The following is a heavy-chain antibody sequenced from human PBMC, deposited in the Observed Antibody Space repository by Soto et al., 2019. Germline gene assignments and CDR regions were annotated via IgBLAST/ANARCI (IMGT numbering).Heavy chain of an antibody. CDR3: ARGNHYYGMDV. J-gene: IGHJ6*02. Sequence: QVQLQQWGAGLLKPSETLSLTCAVYGGSFTDYYWTWIRQPPGKGLEWIGEISHSGATNYNPSLKSRVTISEDTSKNQVSLKVTSVTAADTAVFYCARGNHYYGMDVWGQGTTVTVS. CDR2: ISHSGAT. CDR1: GGSFTDYY. V-gene: IGHV4-34*01.